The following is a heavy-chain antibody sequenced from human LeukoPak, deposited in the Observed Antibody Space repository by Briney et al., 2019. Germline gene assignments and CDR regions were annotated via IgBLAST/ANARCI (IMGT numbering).Heavy chain of an antibody. CDR2: ISSNGGST. CDR3: AREGGYCFDSSGYYSWYFDL. D-gene: IGHD3-22*01. V-gene: IGHV3-64*01. Sequence: GGSLRLSCAASGFTFSSYAMYWVRQAPGKGLEYVSAISSNGGSTYYANSVQGRFTISRDNSKNTLYLQMGSLRAEDAAVYYWAREGGYCFDSSGYYSWYFDLWGRGTLVTVSS. J-gene: IGHJ2*01. CDR1: GFTFSSYA.